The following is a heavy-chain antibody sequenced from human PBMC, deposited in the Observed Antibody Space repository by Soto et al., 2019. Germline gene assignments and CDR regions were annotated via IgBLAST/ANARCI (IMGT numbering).Heavy chain of an antibody. CDR1: GYSFTAYF. CDR3: AKSGTFYYDTRAHWFDP. Sequence: AASVKVSCKASGYSFTAYFMQWVRQAPGQGLEWMGIVHPSGGNTNYAQKFQGRVTMTWDNSKNTLYLQMNTLRAEDTAVYYCAKSGTFYYDTRAHWFDPWGQGTLVTVYS. J-gene: IGHJ5*02. CDR2: VHPSGGNT. V-gene: IGHV1-46*03. D-gene: IGHD3-22*01.